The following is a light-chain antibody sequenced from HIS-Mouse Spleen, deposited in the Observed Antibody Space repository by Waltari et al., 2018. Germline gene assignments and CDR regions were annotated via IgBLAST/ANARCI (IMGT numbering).Light chain of an antibody. CDR3: QVWDSSSDHYV. Sequence: SYVLTQPPSVSVAPGKTARITCGGNNIGSKSVHWYQQKPGQAPVLVVYDDSDRASGSPGRFSGSNSGNTATLTISRVEAGDEADYYCQVWDSSSDHYVFGTGTKVTVL. J-gene: IGLJ1*01. CDR1: NIGSKS. V-gene: IGLV3-21*03. CDR2: DDS.